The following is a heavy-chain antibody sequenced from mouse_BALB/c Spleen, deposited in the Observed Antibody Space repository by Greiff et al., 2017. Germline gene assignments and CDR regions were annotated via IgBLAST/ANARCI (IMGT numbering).Heavy chain of an antibody. Sequence: VQLQQSGPELVKPGASVKMSCKASGYTFTSYVMHWVKQKPGQGLEWIGYINPYNDGTKYNEKFKGKATLTSDKSSSTAYMELSSLTSEDSAVYYCARNNRYDGAWFAYWGQGTLVTVSA. V-gene: IGHV1-14*01. CDR2: INPYNDGT. CDR1: GYTFTSYV. D-gene: IGHD2-14*01. J-gene: IGHJ3*01. CDR3: ARNNRYDGAWFAY.